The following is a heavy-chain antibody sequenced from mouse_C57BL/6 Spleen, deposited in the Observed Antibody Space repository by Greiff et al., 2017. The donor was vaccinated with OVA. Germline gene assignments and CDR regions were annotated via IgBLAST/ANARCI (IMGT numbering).Heavy chain of an antibody. V-gene: IGHV1-55*01. CDR1: GYTFTSSW. D-gene: IGHD1-1*01. J-gene: IGHJ2*01. CDR2: IYPGSGST. CDR3: AREQDYYGSSYCYFDY. Sequence: QVQLQQPGAELVKPGASVKMSCKASGYTFTSSWITWVKQRPGQGLEWIGDIYPGSGSTNYNEKFKSKATLTVDTSSSTAYMQLSSLTSEDSAVYYCAREQDYYGSSYCYFDYWGQGTTLTVSS.